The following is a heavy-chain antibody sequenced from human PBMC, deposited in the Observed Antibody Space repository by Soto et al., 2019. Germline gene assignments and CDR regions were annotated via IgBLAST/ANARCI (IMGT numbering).Heavy chain of an antibody. V-gene: IGHV3-33*01. CDR2: IWYDGSNK. CDR3: ARGVGSDPCHY. CDR1: GFTFSNYG. J-gene: IGHJ4*02. Sequence: QVQLVEAGGGVVQPGRSLRLSCAASGFTFSNYGMHWVRQAPCKGLEWVAIIWYDGSNKDYADSVKGRFTISRDNSKNTLDMQITILIAEDTAVYYCARGVGSDPCHYWGQGTLVTVSS. D-gene: IGHD6-25*01.